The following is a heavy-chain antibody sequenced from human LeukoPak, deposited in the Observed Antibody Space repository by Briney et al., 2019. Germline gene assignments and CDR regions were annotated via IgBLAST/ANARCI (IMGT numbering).Heavy chain of an antibody. CDR1: GATFGNYA. D-gene: IGHD2-2*01. Sequence: SVKVSCKASGATFGNYAITWVRQAPGQGLEWMGRIIPMSGTVSYAQKFQGRVTITADRSTSTAYMEVSSLRSEDTAVYYCARVECSSTTCYDDYWGQGTLVIVSS. V-gene: IGHV1-69*06. CDR2: IIPMSGTV. J-gene: IGHJ4*02. CDR3: ARVECSSTTCYDDY.